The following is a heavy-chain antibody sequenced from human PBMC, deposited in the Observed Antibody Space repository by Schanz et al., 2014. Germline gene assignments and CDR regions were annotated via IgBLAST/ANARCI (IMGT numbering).Heavy chain of an antibody. D-gene: IGHD3-3*01. V-gene: IGHV3-11*03. CDR3: ARFLARYQYYGVDV. CDR2: ISGSSIHK. CDR1: GFTFSDYY. Sequence: PGGSLRLSCAASGFTFSDYYMAWIRQAPGKGLEWVSHISGSSIHKNYADSVKGRFSISRDNGETSVYLQINSLRVEDTAVYYCARFLARYQYYGVDVWGQGTTXTVSS. J-gene: IGHJ6*02.